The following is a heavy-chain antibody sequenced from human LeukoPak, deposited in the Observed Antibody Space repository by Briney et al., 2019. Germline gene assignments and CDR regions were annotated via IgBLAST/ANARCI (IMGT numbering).Heavy chain of an antibody. J-gene: IGHJ1*01. D-gene: IGHD4-17*01. Sequence: PGGSLRLSCAASGFIFNNYALTWVRQAPGRGLEWVSSISGAGTYYADSVKGRFAISRDNYKNMLYLQMSRLRAQDTAVYYCARDPNGNYVGAFDFQRWGQGTVVTVSS. CDR3: ARDPNGNYVGAFDFQR. CDR2: ISGAGT. V-gene: IGHV3-23*01. CDR1: GFIFNNYA.